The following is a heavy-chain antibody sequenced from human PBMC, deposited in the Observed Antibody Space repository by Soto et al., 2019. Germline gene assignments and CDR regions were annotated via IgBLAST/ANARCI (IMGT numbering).Heavy chain of an antibody. V-gene: IGHV3-48*02. J-gene: IGHJ6*02. Sequence: EVQLVESGGGLVQPGGSLRLSCEASGFTFSNYYMTWVRQAPGKGLEWVSYISSSSSSIDYADCVQGRFSISRDNAKSSLYLQMNSLRDEDTAVYYCARRYSSTSRTMDVWGQGTTVTVSS. CDR3: ARRYSSTSRTMDV. CDR2: ISSSSSSI. D-gene: IGHD6-13*01. CDR1: GFTFSNYY.